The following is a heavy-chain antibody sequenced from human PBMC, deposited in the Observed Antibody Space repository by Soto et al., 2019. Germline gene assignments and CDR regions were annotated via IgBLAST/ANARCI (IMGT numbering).Heavy chain of an antibody. V-gene: IGHV4-38-2*02. CDR2: MYYSGTT. CDR1: GFSISIGYY. Sequence: TSETLGVTCAFSGFSISIGYYWGWIRQPPVKGLEWIGSMYYSGTTYYNPSLNSRVAISVDTSKNQFSLKLRAVTAADTAVYYCARDWYRDGSTGGYFDYWGQGTLVTVSS. D-gene: IGHD1-26*01. J-gene: IGHJ4*02. CDR3: ARDWYRDGSTGGYFDY.